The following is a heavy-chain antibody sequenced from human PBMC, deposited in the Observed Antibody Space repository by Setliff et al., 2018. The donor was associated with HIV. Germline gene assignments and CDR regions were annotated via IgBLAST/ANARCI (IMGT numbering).Heavy chain of an antibody. CDR3: AREEGATVNWFDP. J-gene: IGHJ5*02. CDR2: IIPILGIA. Sequence: GASVKVSCKASGGTFSSYAISWVRQAPGQGLEWMGGIIPILGIANYAQKFQGRVTITADESTSTAYMELSSLRSEDTAVYYCAREEGATVNWFDPWGQGTRVTVSS. V-gene: IGHV1-69*10. D-gene: IGHD1-26*01. CDR1: GGTFSSYA.